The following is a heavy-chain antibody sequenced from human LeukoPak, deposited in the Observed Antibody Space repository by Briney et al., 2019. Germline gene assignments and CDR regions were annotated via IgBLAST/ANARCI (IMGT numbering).Heavy chain of an antibody. D-gene: IGHD6-13*01. CDR3: ARDTAAAGNDY. J-gene: IGHJ4*02. CDR1: GFTFSSYG. Sequence: GGSLRLSCAASGFTFSSYGMSWVRQAPGKGLEWVSAISGSGGSTYYADSVKGRFTISRDNAKNSLYLQMNSLRAEDTAVYYCARDTAAAGNDYWGQGTLVTVSS. V-gene: IGHV3-23*01. CDR2: ISGSGGST.